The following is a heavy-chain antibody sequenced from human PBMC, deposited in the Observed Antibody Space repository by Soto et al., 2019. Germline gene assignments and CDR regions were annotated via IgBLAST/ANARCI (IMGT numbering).Heavy chain of an antibody. CDR1: GFTFSTYA. CDR3: AKLSSTSESEY. Sequence: HPGGSLRLSCAASGFTFSTYAMSWARQAPGKGLEWVSVVTNSGGATHYADSVKGRFTISRDNSKDTLFLQMNSLRAEDTAVYYCAKLSSTSESEYWGQGTLVTVPQ. D-gene: IGHD6-6*01. V-gene: IGHV3-23*01. CDR2: VTNSGGAT. J-gene: IGHJ4*02.